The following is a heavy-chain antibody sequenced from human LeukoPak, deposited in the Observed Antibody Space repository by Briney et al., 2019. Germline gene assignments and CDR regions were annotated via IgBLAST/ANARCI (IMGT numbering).Heavy chain of an antibody. CDR2: ISWNSGSI. Sequence: GGSLRLSCAASGFTFYDYAMHWVRQAPGKGLEWVSGISWNSGSIGYADSVKGRFTISRDNAKNTLYLQMNSLRAEDTAVYYCARDVNDIVVVPAAGDAFDIWGQGTMVTVSS. D-gene: IGHD2-2*01. V-gene: IGHV3-9*01. J-gene: IGHJ3*02. CDR1: GFTFYDYA. CDR3: ARDVNDIVVVPAAGDAFDI.